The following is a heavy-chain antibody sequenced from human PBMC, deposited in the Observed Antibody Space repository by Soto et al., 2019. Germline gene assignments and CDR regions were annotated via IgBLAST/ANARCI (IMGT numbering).Heavy chain of an antibody. CDR1: GDSISTYY. V-gene: IGHV4-59*01. CDR3: ARDPSGHPPLYRFDP. J-gene: IGHJ5*02. Sequence: PSEPLSLTCTVSGDSISTYYWHWIRLPPGKGLEWIGYIYYTGDTNCNPSLKSRVTISLDTSKNQFSLKLSSVTAADTAVYYCARDPSGHPPLYRFDPWGQGTLVTVSS. D-gene: IGHD1-26*01. CDR2: IYYTGDT.